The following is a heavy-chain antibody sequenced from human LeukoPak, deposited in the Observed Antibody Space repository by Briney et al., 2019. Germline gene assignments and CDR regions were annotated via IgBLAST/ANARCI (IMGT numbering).Heavy chain of an antibody. CDR2: ITYDGSNK. V-gene: IGHV3-30-3*01. J-gene: IGHJ6*02. Sequence: GGSLRLSCAASGFTFSSYAMHWVRQAPGKGLEWVAVITYDGSNKYYADSVKGRFTISRDNSKNTLYLQMNSLRAEDTAVYYCAREYSPYGMDVWGQGTTVTVSS. D-gene: IGHD2-21*01. CDR1: GFTFSSYA. CDR3: AREYSPYGMDV.